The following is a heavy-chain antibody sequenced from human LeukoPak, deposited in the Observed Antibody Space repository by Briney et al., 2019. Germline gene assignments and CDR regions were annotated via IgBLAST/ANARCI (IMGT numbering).Heavy chain of an antibody. D-gene: IGHD3-16*01. CDR2: ISGSGGST. CDR3: AKGYYDYVWGSYYFDY. V-gene: IGHV3-23*01. J-gene: IGHJ4*02. CDR1: GFTFSSYV. Sequence: PGGSLRLSCAASGFTFSSYVMSWVRQAPGKGLEWVSAISGSGGSTYYADSVKGRFTISRDNSRDTLYLQMNSLRAEDTAVYYCAKGYYDYVWGSYYFDYWGPGNPGHRLL.